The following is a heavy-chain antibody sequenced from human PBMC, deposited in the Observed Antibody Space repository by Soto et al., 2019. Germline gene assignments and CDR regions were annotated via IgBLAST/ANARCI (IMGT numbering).Heavy chain of an antibody. Sequence: EVQLLESGGGSVQPGGSLRLSCAASGFTFRSYAMHWVRRPPGKGLEWVSSISGSGGTAYYADSVKGRFSISRDSLVNKLYLHMNSLRAEDTAVYYCAKGRGQNWKFDYWGQGTLVTVSP. CDR3: AKGRGQNWKFDY. V-gene: IGHV3-23*01. J-gene: IGHJ4*02. D-gene: IGHD1-1*01. CDR1: GFTFRSYA. CDR2: ISGSGGTA.